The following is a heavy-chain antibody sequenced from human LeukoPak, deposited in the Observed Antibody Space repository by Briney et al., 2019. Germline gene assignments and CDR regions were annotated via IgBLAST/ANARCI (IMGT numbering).Heavy chain of an antibody. J-gene: IGHJ3*02. CDR1: GGSISSYY. Sequence: PSETLSLTCTVSGGSISSYYWSWIRQPPGKGLEWIGYIYYSGSTNYNPSLKSRVTISVDTSKNQFSLKLSSVTAADTAVYYCARVEYDSSGYYYVGGAFDIWGQGTMVTVSS. D-gene: IGHD3-22*01. CDR3: ARVEYDSSGYYYVGGAFDI. CDR2: IYYSGST. V-gene: IGHV4-59*01.